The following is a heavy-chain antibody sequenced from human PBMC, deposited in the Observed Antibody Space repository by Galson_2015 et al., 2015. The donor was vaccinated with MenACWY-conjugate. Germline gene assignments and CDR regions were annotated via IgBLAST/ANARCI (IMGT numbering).Heavy chain of an antibody. V-gene: IGHV3-49*03. Sequence: SLRLSCAASGFTFGDHTMSWFRRAPGQGLEWVGFIRSKAYGGTTKYAASVKGRFIISRDDSKSIAYLQMNSLKTEDTAVYYCTSDGSGSYLYYGMDVWGQGTTVTVSS. CDR2: IRSKAYGGTT. J-gene: IGHJ6*02. CDR3: TSDGSGSYLYYGMDV. CDR1: GFTFGDHT. D-gene: IGHD3-10*01.